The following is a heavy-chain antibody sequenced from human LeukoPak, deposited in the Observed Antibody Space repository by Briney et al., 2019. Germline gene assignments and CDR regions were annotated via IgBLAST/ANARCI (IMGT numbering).Heavy chain of an antibody. CDR2: ISYDGSNK. CDR3: ARTSDGY. J-gene: IGHJ4*02. Sequence: PGGSLRLSCAASGFTFSSYGMHWVRQAPGKGLEWVAVISYDGSNKYYADSVKGRFTISRDNSKNTLYLQVNSLRAEDTAVYYCARTSDGYWGQGTLVTVSS. CDR1: GFTFSSYG. V-gene: IGHV3-30*03. D-gene: IGHD3-10*01.